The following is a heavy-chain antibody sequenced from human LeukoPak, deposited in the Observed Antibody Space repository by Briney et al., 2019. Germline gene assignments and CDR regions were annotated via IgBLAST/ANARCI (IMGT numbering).Heavy chain of an antibody. CDR1: GFSFRMYA. D-gene: IGHD3-16*01. Sequence: PGGSLRLSCVGSGFSFRMYAMNWVRQTPGKGLVWVSTISGSADRTYYADSAKGRFTISRDNSKNTVYLQLSSLRAADTAVYFCAKRRDYDDYSYSRFYLESWGQGTLVTVSS. CDR2: ISGSADRT. J-gene: IGHJ4*02. V-gene: IGHV3-23*01. CDR3: AKRRDYDDYSYSRFYLES.